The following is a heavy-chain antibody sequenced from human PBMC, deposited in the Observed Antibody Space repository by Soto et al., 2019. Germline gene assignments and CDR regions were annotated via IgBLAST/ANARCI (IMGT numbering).Heavy chain of an antibody. V-gene: IGHV4-59*01. D-gene: IGHD3-22*01. CDR1: GASMSPYY. Sequence: SGTLSLPLTFSGASMSPYYWSWIRQPPGKGLEWIGYMYYSGSSNYSPSLKSRVTMSVDTSKNQLSLKLTSVTAADTAVYYCARGYYDSSGYYSDYWGQGTLVTVSS. J-gene: IGHJ4*02. CDR2: MYYSGSS. CDR3: ARGYYDSSGYYSDY.